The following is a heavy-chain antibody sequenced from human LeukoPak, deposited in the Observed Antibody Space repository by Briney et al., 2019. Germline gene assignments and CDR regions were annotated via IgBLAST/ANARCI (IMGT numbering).Heavy chain of an antibody. CDR2: INPNCGGT. V-gene: IGHV1-2*02. CDR3: ARVIVGATSIFDY. Sequence: ASVKVSCKATGYAFTGYYRHWVRQAPGQGLEWMGWINPNCGGTNYAQKFQGRVTMTRDTSISTAYMELSRLRSDDTAVYYCARVIVGATSIFDYWGQGTLVTVSS. CDR1: GYAFTGYY. D-gene: IGHD1-26*01. J-gene: IGHJ4*02.